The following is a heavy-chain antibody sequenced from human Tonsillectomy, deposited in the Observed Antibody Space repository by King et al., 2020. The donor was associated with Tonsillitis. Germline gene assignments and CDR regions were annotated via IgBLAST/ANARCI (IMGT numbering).Heavy chain of an antibody. J-gene: IGHJ6*02. D-gene: IGHD3-3*01. V-gene: IGHV3-30*18. Sequence: VQLVESGGGVVQPGRSLRLSCAASGFTFSRYGMHWVRQAPGKGLEWVAVISYDGSDKYYVDSVKGRFTVSRENSKNTLYLQMKSLRAADTALYYCAKGSRFWSGYTPAIYYYYGMDVWDQGTTVTVFS. CDR1: GFTFSRYG. CDR2: ISYDGSDK. CDR3: AKGSRFWSGYTPAIYYYYGMDV.